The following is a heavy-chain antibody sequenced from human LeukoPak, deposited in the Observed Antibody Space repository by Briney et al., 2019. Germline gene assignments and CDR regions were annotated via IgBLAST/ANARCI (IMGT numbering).Heavy chain of an antibody. V-gene: IGHV4-38-2*02. J-gene: IGHJ3*02. CDR3: ARVALGDDAFDI. CDR2: IYHSGST. CDR1: GYSISSGYY. Sequence: PSETLSLTRTVSGYSISSGYYWGWIRQPPGKGLEWIGRIYHSGSTYYNPSLKSRVTISVDTSKNQFSLKLSSVTAADTAVYYCARVALGDDAFDIWGQGTMVTVSS. D-gene: IGHD3-16*01.